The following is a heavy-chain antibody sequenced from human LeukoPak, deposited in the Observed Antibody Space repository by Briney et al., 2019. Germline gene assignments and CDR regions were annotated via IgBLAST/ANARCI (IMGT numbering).Heavy chain of an antibody. CDR3: ARLKDSSGWYVIGY. Sequence: SETLSLTCAVYGGSFSGYYWSWIRQPPGKGLEWIGYIYCSGSTNYNPSLKSRVTISVDTSKNQFSLKLSSVTAADTAVYYCARLKDSSGWYVIGYWGQGTLVTVSS. CDR2: IYCSGST. CDR1: GGSFSGYY. D-gene: IGHD6-19*01. J-gene: IGHJ4*02. V-gene: IGHV4-59*08.